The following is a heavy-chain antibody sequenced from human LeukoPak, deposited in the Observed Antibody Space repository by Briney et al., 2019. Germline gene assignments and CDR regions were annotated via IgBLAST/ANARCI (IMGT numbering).Heavy chain of an antibody. CDR2: IYYSGST. CDR1: GVSISSGGYY. Sequence: PSETLSLTCTVSGVSISSGGYYWRWIRQHPGKGLEWIGYIYYSGSTYYNPSLKSRVTISVDTSKNQFSLKLSSVTAADTAVYYCASHSVRQWPDYWGQGTLVTVSS. J-gene: IGHJ4*02. V-gene: IGHV4-31*03. D-gene: IGHD6-19*01. CDR3: ASHSVRQWPDY.